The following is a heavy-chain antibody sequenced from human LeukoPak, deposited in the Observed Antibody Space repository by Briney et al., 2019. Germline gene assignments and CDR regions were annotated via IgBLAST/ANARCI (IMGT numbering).Heavy chain of an antibody. CDR2: IKQDGSEK. D-gene: IGHD4-17*01. Sequence: GGSLRLSCAASGFTFSSYWMSWVRQAPGKGLEWVANIKQDGSEKYYVDSVKGRFTISRDNAKNSLYLQMNSLRAEDTAVYYCARDPNGDYIGAFDMWGPGTMVTVSS. V-gene: IGHV3-7*01. J-gene: IGHJ3*02. CDR3: ARDPNGDYIGAFDM. CDR1: GFTFSSYW.